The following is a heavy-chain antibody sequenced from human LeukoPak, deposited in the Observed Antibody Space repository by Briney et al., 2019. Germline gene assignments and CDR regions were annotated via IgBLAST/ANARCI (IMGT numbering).Heavy chain of an antibody. CDR2: IYYSGNA. CDR1: GGSISSYY. J-gene: IGHJ3*02. D-gene: IGHD5-24*01. V-gene: IGHV4-59*12. Sequence: PSETLSLTCTVSGGSISSYYWSWIRQPPGKGLEWIGYIYYSGNANYNPSLKSRVTMSVDTSRNQFSLKLSSVTAADTAVYYCARDREMATITHAFDIWGQGTMVTVSS. CDR3: ARDREMATITHAFDI.